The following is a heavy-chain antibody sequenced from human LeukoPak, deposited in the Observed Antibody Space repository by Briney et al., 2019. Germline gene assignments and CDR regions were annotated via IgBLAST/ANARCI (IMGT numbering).Heavy chain of an antibody. D-gene: IGHD6-19*01. CDR3: ANSRQWLATGNFDY. Sequence: PGGSLRLSCAASGFTFSSYAVSWVRQAPGKGLEWVSGISGSGGSTYYAHSVKGRFTISRDNSKNTLYLQMNSLRAEVTAVYYCANSRQWLATGNFDYWGQGTLVTVSS. CDR1: GFTFSSYA. V-gene: IGHV3-23*01. CDR2: ISGSGGST. J-gene: IGHJ4*02.